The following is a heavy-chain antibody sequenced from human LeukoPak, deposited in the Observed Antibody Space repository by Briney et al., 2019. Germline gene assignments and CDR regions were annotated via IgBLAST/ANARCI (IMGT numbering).Heavy chain of an antibody. Sequence: GGSLRLSCAASGFTFSSYAMGWIRQAPGKGLEWVSTISGNGGDTYYADSVKGRFTIARDNSRNTLYLRMNSLRVEDTAVYYCVKEPASGSSSDYWGQGTLVTVSS. J-gene: IGHJ4*02. CDR3: VKEPASGSSSDY. V-gene: IGHV3-23*01. CDR1: GFTFSSYA. CDR2: ISGNGGDT. D-gene: IGHD1-26*01.